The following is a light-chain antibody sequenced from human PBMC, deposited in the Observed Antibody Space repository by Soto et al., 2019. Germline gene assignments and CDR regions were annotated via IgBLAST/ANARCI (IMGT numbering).Light chain of an antibody. CDR2: GAS. Sequence: EIVLTQSPATLSVSPGERATLSCRASQSVSSDLAWFQQKPGQAPRLLIYGASTRATGIPARFSGSGSGTEFTLTISSLQSEDLAIYYCQQSNNWPLTFGGGTKVEVK. V-gene: IGKV3-15*01. CDR3: QQSNNWPLT. J-gene: IGKJ4*01. CDR1: QSVSSD.